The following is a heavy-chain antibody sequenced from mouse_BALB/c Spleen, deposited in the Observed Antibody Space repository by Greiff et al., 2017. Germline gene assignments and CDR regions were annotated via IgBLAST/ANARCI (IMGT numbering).Heavy chain of an antibody. D-gene: IGHD2-2*01. Sequence: EVKLQESGGGLVQPGGSRKLSCAASGFTFSDYGMAWVRQAPGKGPEWVAFISNLAYSIYYADTVTGRFTISRENAKNTLYLEMSSLRSEDTAMYYCAREGLPAMDYWGQGTLVTVSS. CDR3: AREGLPAMDY. V-gene: IGHV5-15*02. CDR2: ISNLAYSI. CDR1: GFTFSDYG. J-gene: IGHJ4*01.